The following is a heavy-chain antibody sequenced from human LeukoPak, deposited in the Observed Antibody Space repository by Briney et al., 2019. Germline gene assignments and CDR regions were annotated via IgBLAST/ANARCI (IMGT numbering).Heavy chain of an antibody. D-gene: IGHD3-3*01. V-gene: IGHV3-23*01. J-gene: IGHJ4*02. CDR1: GFTFSSYA. CDR3: SKPYYDFWSGYTSSDAHY. Sequence: PGGSLRLSCAASGFTFSSYAMSWVRQAPGKGREWVSAISGSGGSTYYADSVKGRFTISRDNSENTLYLQMNSLRATDTSEYYCSKPYYDFWSGYTSSDAHYWGQATLVTVSS. CDR2: ISGSGGST.